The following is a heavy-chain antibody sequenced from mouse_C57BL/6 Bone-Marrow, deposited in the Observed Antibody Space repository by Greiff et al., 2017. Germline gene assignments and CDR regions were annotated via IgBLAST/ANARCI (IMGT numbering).Heavy chain of an antibody. J-gene: IGHJ2*01. CDR2: IHPNSGST. CDR3: ARRRRLREY. D-gene: IGHD3-2*02. Sequence: QVQLQQSGAELVKPGASVKLSCKASGYTFTSYWMHWVKQRPGQGLEWIGMIHPNSGSTNYNEKFKSNATLTVDNSSSTAYMQRSSLTSEDSAVXYCARRRRLREYWGQGTTLTVSS. CDR1: GYTFTSYW. V-gene: IGHV1-64*01.